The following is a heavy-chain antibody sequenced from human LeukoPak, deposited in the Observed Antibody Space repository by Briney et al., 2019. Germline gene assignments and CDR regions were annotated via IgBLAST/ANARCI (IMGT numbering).Heavy chain of an antibody. J-gene: IGHJ4*02. CDR2: IIPILGIA. CDR3: ANSYSSGCPGDY. D-gene: IGHD6-19*01. Sequence: GASVKVSCKASGGTFSSYAISWVRQAPGQGLEWMGRIIPILGIANYAQKFQGRVTITADKSTSTAYMELSSLRSEDTAVYYCANSYSSGCPGDYWGQGTLVTVSS. CDR1: GGTFSSYA. V-gene: IGHV1-69*04.